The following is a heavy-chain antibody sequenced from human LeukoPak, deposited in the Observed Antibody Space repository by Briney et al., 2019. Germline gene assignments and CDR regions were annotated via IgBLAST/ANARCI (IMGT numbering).Heavy chain of an antibody. V-gene: IGHV4-30-2*01. J-gene: IGHJ5*02. CDR1: GGSISSGGYS. CDR3: ARAHRYHDFWSGYYGLSWFDP. D-gene: IGHD3-3*01. CDR2: IYHSGST. Sequence: PSQTLSLTCAVSGGSISSGGYSWSWIRQPPGKGLEWIGYIYHSGSTYYNPSLKSRVTISVDRSKNQFSLKLSSVTAADTAVYYCARAHRYHDFWSGYYGLSWFDPWGQGTLVTVSS.